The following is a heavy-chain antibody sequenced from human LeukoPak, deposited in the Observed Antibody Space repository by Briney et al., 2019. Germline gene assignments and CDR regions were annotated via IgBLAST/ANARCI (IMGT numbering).Heavy chain of an antibody. J-gene: IGHJ4*02. V-gene: IGHV3-23*01. D-gene: IGHD3-10*01. CDR2: ITGTGGST. Sequence: GGSLRLSCSASGFTFSSCAMSWVRQAPGKGLVWVSSITGTGGSTYYADSVKGRFTISRDNSKNTLYLQMNSLRAEDTAVYYCAKDGYYGSGSYSTFGGQGTLVTVSS. CDR3: AKDGYYGSGSYSTF. CDR1: GFTFSSCA.